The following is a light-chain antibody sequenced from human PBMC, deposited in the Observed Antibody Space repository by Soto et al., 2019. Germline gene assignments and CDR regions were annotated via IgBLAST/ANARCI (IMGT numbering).Light chain of an antibody. CDR2: SAS. CDR1: QDIDKY. Sequence: DIEMTQSPPSLSASVGDSVTITCRASQDIDKYLSWYQQKPGKAPELLIYSASILETGVPSRFSGNGSGTDVSFTINTLQPEDVAAYYCQQYANLPLTFGPGTKVDFK. CDR3: QQYANLPLT. V-gene: IGKV1-33*01. J-gene: IGKJ3*01.